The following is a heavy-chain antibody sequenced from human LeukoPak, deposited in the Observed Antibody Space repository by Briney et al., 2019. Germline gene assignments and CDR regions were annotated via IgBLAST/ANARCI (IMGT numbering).Heavy chain of an antibody. V-gene: IGHV6-1*01. CDR2: THYRSKWYI. Sequence: SQTLSLTCAISGDSVSSNSAAWNWIRQSPSRGLEWLGRTHYRSKWYIDYAGSVRSRITINPDTSKNQFSLQLNSVTPEDTAVYYSAGGFQSSGYGFDTWGQGTMVTVSS. CDR1: GDSVSSNSAA. J-gene: IGHJ3*02. D-gene: IGHD6-19*01. CDR3: AGGFQSSGYGFDT.